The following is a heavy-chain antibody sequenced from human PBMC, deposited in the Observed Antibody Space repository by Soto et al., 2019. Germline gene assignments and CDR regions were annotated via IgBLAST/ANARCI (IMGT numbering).Heavy chain of an antibody. J-gene: IGHJ6*02. Sequence: QVQLQESGPGLVKPSQTLSLTCTVSGGSISSGGYYWSWIRQHPGKGLEWIGYIYYSGSTYYNPSLKSRVTRSVDTSKNQFSLKLSSVTAADTAVYYCAIIATVTTRMDVWGQGTTVTVSS. CDR3: AIIATVTTRMDV. CDR2: IYYSGST. D-gene: IGHD4-17*01. V-gene: IGHV4-31*03. CDR1: GGSISSGGYY.